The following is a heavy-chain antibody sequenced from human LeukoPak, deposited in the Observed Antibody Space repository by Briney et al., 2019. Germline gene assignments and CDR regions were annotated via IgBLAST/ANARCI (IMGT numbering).Heavy chain of an antibody. J-gene: IGHJ4*02. V-gene: IGHV3-23*01. Sequence: GGSLRLSCAASGFTFSSYAMSWVRQAPGKGLEWVSAISGSGSSTYYADSVRGRFTISRDNSKNTLYLQVNSLRAEDAAVYYCASRSGNEACWGQGTLVIVTS. D-gene: IGHD3-10*01. CDR1: GFTFSSYA. CDR2: ISGSGSST. CDR3: ASRSGNEAC.